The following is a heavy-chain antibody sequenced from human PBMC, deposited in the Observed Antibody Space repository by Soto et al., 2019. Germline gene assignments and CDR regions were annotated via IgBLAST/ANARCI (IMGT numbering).Heavy chain of an antibody. D-gene: IGHD3-22*01. CDR2: IWYDGSNK. CDR3: ARGSTMIVVANNWFDP. V-gene: IGHV3-33*01. Sequence: GGSLRLSCAASGFTFSSYGMHWVRQAPGKGLEWVAVIWYDGSNKYYADSVKGRFTISRDNSKNTLYLQMNSRRAEDTAVYYCARGSTMIVVANNWFDPWGQGTLVTVSS. CDR1: GFTFSSYG. J-gene: IGHJ5*02.